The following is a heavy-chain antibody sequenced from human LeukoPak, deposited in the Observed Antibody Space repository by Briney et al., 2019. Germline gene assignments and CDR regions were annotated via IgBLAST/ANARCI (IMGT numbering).Heavy chain of an antibody. V-gene: IGHV4-39*01. CDR3: ARHRGDYYGSGSDAYYFDY. Sequence: PSETLSLTCTVSGGSLSSSSYYWGWIRQPPGKGLEWIGSIYYSGSTYYNPSLKSRVTISVDTSKNQFSLKLSSVTAADTAVYYCARHRGDYYGSGSDAYYFDYWGQGTLVTVSS. J-gene: IGHJ4*02. CDR2: IYYSGST. CDR1: GGSLSSSSYY. D-gene: IGHD3-10*01.